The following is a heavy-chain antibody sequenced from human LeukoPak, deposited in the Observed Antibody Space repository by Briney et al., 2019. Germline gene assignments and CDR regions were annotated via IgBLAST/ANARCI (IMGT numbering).Heavy chain of an antibody. CDR1: GFTFSSSA. J-gene: IGHJ4*02. CDR3: AKDQRWESPHYLDS. CDR2: ISASGGST. D-gene: IGHD1-26*01. V-gene: IGHV3-23*01. Sequence: GGSLRLSCAASGFTFSSSAMSWVRQVPGKGLEWVSGISASGGSTSYADSVRGRFTISRDNSKNTLYVQMNSLRDEDTAVCYCAKDQRWESPHYLDSWGQGTLVTVSS.